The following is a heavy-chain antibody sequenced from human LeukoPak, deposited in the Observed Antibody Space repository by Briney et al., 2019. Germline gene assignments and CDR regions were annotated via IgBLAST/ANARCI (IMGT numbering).Heavy chain of an antibody. CDR1: GGSFSNYY. Sequence: SETLSLTCTVSGGSFSNYYWSWIRQPPGKGLEWIGYVYDTGSTNYNPSLKRRVTISMDTSKNRFSLKVTSVTAADTAIYYCARNSIQYDSWSYYFGYWGQGTLVTVSS. CDR2: VYDTGST. J-gene: IGHJ4*02. D-gene: IGHD3-22*01. V-gene: IGHV4-59*01. CDR3: ARNSIQYDSWSYYFGY.